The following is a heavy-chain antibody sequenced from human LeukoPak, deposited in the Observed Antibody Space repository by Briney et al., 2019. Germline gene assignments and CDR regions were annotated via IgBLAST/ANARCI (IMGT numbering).Heavy chain of an antibody. CDR3: ARDIAPRPGPEYYFDS. V-gene: IGHV1-46*01. D-gene: IGHD6-6*01. CDR2: INPGGGST. CDR1: GYSFTNYY. J-gene: IGHJ4*02. Sequence: ASVKVSCKASGYSFTNYYLHWLRQAPGQGLEWMGIINPGGGSTNYAQNFQGRVSMTTDMSTTTVYMELSHLRSEDTALYYCARDIAPRPGPEYYFDSWGQGTLVTVSS.